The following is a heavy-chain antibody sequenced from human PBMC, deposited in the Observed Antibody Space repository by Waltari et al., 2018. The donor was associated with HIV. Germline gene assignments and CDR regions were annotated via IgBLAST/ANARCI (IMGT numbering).Heavy chain of an antibody. Sequence: EVQLVESGGGLVQPGGSLRLSCAASGFTFSSYWMHWVRQAPGKGLVWGQRINSDGRSTSYADSVKGRFTISRDNAKNTLYLQMNSLRAEDTAVYYCARVGQALYGDYDFDYWGQGTLVTVSS. CDR1: GFTFSSYW. CDR3: ARVGQALYGDYDFDY. D-gene: IGHD4-17*01. CDR2: INSDGRST. V-gene: IGHV3-74*01. J-gene: IGHJ4*02.